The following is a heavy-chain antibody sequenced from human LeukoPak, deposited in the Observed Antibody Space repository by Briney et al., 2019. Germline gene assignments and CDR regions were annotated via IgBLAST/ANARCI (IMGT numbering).Heavy chain of an antibody. CDR2: INAGNGNT. CDR1: GYTFTSYA. Sequence: ASVKVSCKASGYTFTSYAIHWVRQAPGQRLEWMGWINAGNGNTKFSQKFQGRVTITRNTSISTAYMELSSLRSEDTAVYYCARSAFYGSGSYYTPWGQGTLVTVSS. D-gene: IGHD3-10*01. V-gene: IGHV1-3*01. J-gene: IGHJ5*02. CDR3: ARSAFYGSGSYYTP.